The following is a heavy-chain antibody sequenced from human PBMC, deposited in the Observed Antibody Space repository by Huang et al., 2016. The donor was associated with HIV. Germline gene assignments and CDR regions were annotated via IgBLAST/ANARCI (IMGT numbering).Heavy chain of an antibody. J-gene: IGHJ4*02. D-gene: IGHD2-2*01. CDR1: GFTFDGYD. Sequence: QVQVEQSGGGVVQPGMSLRLSCAASGFTFDGYDMHWVRQAPGKGVEWVAAISLDGSDSYYADSVKGRFSISRDNSKNTLYLQMNSLRFEDTGVYYCAKVAKWYPNDYWGQGSLVTVSS. V-gene: IGHV3-30*18. CDR3: AKVAKWYPNDY. CDR2: ISLDGSDS.